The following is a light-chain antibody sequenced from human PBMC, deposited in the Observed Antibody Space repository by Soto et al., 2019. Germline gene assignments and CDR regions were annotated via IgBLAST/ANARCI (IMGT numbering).Light chain of an antibody. J-gene: IGLJ1*01. CDR2: EIS. Sequence: QSVLTQPASVSGSPGQSITISCTGTSSDVGNYNLVTWYQQHPGKAPQLMIYEISKRPSGVSDRFSGSKSGNTASLTISGLQADDEADYYCCSYAGSGTYVLGTGTKVTVL. CDR3: CSYAGSGTYV. CDR1: SSDVGNYNL. V-gene: IGLV2-23*02.